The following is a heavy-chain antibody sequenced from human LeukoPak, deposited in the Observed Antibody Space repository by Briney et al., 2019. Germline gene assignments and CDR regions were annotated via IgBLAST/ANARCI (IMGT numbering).Heavy chain of an antibody. D-gene: IGHD7-27*01. CDR1: GGSFSGYS. V-gene: IGHV4-34*01. J-gene: IGHJ6*03. Sequence: SETLSLTCAVNGGSFSGYSWSWIRQSPGKGLEWIADIIHSGSTNYNPSLKSRVTISLDTSRNQFSLKLTSVTAADTAVYYCARGQTELGTAYYYYMDVWGKGTTVTVPS. CDR3: ARGQTELGTAYYYYMDV. CDR2: IIHSGST.